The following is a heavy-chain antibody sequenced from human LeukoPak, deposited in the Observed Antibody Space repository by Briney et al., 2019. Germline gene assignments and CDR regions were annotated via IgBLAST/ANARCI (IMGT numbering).Heavy chain of an antibody. V-gene: IGHV1-69*13. CDR2: IIPIFGTA. Sequence: SVKVSFKSSVGTFSSYAISWVRQAPGQGLEWMGGIIPIFGTANYAQKFQGRVTITSDESTSTAYMELSSLRSEDTAVYYCAGPNDYYDSSGHFDYWGQGTLVTVSS. D-gene: IGHD3-22*01. CDR1: VGTFSSYA. CDR3: AGPNDYYDSSGHFDY. J-gene: IGHJ4*02.